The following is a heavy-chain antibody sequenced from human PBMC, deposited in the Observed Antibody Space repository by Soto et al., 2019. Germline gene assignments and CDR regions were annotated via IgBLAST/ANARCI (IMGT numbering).Heavy chain of an antibody. CDR2: ISYDGSNK. Sequence: QVQLVESGGGVVQPGRSLRLSCAASGFTFSSYGMHWVRQAPGKGLEWVAVISYDGSNKYYADSVKGRFTISRDNSKNTLYLQMNSLRAEDTAVYYCAKDLDRIAVAREYYGMDVWCQGTTVTVSS. J-gene: IGHJ6*02. D-gene: IGHD6-19*01. CDR3: AKDLDRIAVAREYYGMDV. V-gene: IGHV3-30*18. CDR1: GFTFSSYG.